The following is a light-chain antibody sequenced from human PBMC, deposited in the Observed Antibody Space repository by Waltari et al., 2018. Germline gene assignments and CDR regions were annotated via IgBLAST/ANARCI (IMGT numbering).Light chain of an antibody. J-gene: IGKJ4*01. Sequence: CRASQDISRWLAGYQQKPGKAPKFLIYGAANLQSGVPSRFSGSGSGTDFTLTISSLQPEDFATYYCQQANRFPLTFGGGTKVEIK. CDR2: GAA. CDR1: QDISRW. CDR3: QQANRFPLT. V-gene: IGKV1-12*01.